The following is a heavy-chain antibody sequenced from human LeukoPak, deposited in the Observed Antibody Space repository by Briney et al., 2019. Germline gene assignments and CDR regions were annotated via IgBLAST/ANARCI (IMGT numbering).Heavy chain of an antibody. V-gene: IGHV3-48*03. CDR1: GFTFSSYE. CDR3: ARGRNYYDSSGYNH. J-gene: IGHJ5*02. CDR2: ISSSGSTI. D-gene: IGHD3-22*01. Sequence: GGTLRLSCAASGFTFSSYEMNWVRQAPGKGLEWVSYISSSGSTIYYADSVKGRFTISRDNAKNSLYLQMNSLRAEDTAVYYCARGRNYYDSSGYNHWGQGTLVTVSS.